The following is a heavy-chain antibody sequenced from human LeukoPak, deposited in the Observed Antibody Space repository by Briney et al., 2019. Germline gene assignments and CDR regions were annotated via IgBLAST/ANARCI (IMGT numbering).Heavy chain of an antibody. CDR3: ARQATYYYDSSGYYPDY. J-gene: IGHJ4*02. CDR2: IYTSGST. V-gene: IGHV4-4*07. CDR1: GGSISSYY. D-gene: IGHD3-22*01. Sequence: SETLSLTCAVSGGSISSYYWSWIRQPAGKGLEWIGRIYTSGSTNYNPSLKSRVTMSVDTSKNQFSLKLSSVTAADTAVYYCARQATYYYDSSGYYPDYWGQGTLVTVSS.